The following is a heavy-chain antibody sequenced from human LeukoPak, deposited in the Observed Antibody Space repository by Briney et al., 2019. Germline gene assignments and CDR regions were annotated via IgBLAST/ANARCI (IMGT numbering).Heavy chain of an antibody. CDR2: IKQDGSQK. CDR3: ASVDFDNNAHYHYYLPN. J-gene: IGHJ4*02. Sequence: GGSLRLSCAASGFRFNRFSMSWVRQTPGKGLEWVANIKQDGSQKEYADSVKGRFAISRDNVKNFLDLQMNSLRAEDTGVYYCASVDFDNNAHYHYYLPNWGQGTRVTVSS. V-gene: IGHV3-7*01. D-gene: IGHD2/OR15-2a*01. CDR1: GFRFNRFS.